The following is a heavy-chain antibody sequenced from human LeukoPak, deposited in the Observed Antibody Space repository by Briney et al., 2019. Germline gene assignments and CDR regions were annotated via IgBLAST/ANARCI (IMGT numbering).Heavy chain of an antibody. D-gene: IGHD3-22*01. J-gene: IGHJ4*02. CDR1: GYTFTGYY. CDR3: ARQTYHDDSSGYYIDY. CDR2: INPNSGGT. Sequence: ASVKVSCKASGYTFTGYYMHWVRQAPGQGLEWMGRINPNSGGTNYAQKSQDRITMTRDTSISTAHMELSRLRPDDTAVYYCARQTYHDDSSGYYIDYWGQGTLVTVSS. V-gene: IGHV1-2*06.